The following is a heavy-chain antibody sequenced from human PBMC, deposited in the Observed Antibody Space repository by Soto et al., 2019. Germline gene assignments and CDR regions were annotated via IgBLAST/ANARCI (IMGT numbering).Heavy chain of an antibody. CDR3: TRGWPDY. V-gene: IGHV3-74*02. D-gene: IGHD2-15*01. Sequence: EVQLVESGRGLVQPGGSLRLSCAASGFTFSSYWMHWVRQAPGKGLVWVSRINSDGNSKYYADSVKGRFTISRDNAKNTLYLKMNSLRAEDTAVYSCTRGWPDYWGQGTLVTVSS. CDR1: GFTFSSYW. CDR2: INSDGNSK. J-gene: IGHJ4*02.